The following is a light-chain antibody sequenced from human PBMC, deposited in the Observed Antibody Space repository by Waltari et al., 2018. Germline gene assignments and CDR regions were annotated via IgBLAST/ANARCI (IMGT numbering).Light chain of an antibody. CDR1: QSVISSFNNKNY. CDR3: QQYSATPPT. J-gene: IGKJ1*01. Sequence: DIVMTQSPDSLAVSLGERAHINCKSSQSVISSFNNKNYLTWFQQKAGEPPKLLIYWASTRESGVPDRFSGSGSGTDFTLTISGLQAEDVAVYYCQQYSATPPTFGQGTKVEIK. CDR2: WAS. V-gene: IGKV4-1*01.